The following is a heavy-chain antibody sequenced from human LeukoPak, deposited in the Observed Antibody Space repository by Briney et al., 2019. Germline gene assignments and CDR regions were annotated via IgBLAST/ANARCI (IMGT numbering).Heavy chain of an antibody. Sequence: GGSLRLSCAASGFTFSSYAMSWVRQAPGKGLEWVSAISGSGGSTYYADSVKGRFTISRDNSKNTLYLQMNSLRAEDTAVYYCAKSLLDILTGYYPFDYWGQGTLVTVSS. CDR3: AKSLLDILTGYYPFDY. CDR1: GFTFSSYA. D-gene: IGHD3-9*01. CDR2: ISGSGGST. J-gene: IGHJ4*02. V-gene: IGHV3-23*01.